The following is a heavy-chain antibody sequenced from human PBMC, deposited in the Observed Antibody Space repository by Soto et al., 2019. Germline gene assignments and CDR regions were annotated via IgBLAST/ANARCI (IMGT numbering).Heavy chain of an antibody. CDR3: ARDGYNANWYFDL. CDR1: GGSVSSGSYY. Sequence: SETLSLTCTVSGGSVSSGSYYWSWIRQPPGKGLEWTGYIYYSGSTNDNPSLKSRVTISVDTSKNQFSLKLSSVTAADTAVYYCARDGYNANWYFDLWGRGTLVTVSS. D-gene: IGHD5-12*01. CDR2: IYYSGST. V-gene: IGHV4-61*01. J-gene: IGHJ2*01.